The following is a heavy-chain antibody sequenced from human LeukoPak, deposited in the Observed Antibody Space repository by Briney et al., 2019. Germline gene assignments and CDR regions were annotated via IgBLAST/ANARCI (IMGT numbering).Heavy chain of an antibody. Sequence: GASVKVSCKASGYTFTSYDINWVRQATGQGLEWMGWMNPNSGNTGYAQKFQGRVTMTRNTSISTAYMELSSLRSEDTVVYYCARVNEYSYGCFAFDIWGQGTMVTVSS. J-gene: IGHJ3*02. CDR2: MNPNSGNT. CDR3: ARVNEYSYGCFAFDI. V-gene: IGHV1-8*01. D-gene: IGHD5-18*01. CDR1: GYTFTSYD.